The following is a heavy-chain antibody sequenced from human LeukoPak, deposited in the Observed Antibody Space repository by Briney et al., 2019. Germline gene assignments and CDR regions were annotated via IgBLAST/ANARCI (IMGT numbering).Heavy chain of an antibody. D-gene: IGHD4-11*01. CDR1: GFTFSHYG. J-gene: IGHJ4*02. CDR3: AKDAQRGFDYSNSLEY. V-gene: IGHV3-33*06. CDR2: IWNDGSNK. Sequence: PGVSLRLSCAASGFTFSHYGMHWVRQAPGRGLEWVADIWNDGSNKYYADSVKGRFTISRDNSQNTVDLHMNSLRAEDTAVYYCAKDAQRGFDYSNSLEYWGQGTLVTVSS.